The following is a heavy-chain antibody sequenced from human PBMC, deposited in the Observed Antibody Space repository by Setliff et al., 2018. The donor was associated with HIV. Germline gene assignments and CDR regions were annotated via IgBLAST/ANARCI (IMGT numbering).Heavy chain of an antibody. D-gene: IGHD3-22*01. CDR1: GGTFSSYA. V-gene: IGHV1-69*05. Sequence: SVKVSCKASGGTFSSYAISWVRQAPGQGLEWMGGIIPIFGTANYAQKFQGRVTITTDESTSTAYMELSSLRSEDTAVYYCARGDHYYDSSGYDYWGQGTLGTSPQ. CDR2: IIPIFGTA. CDR3: ARGDHYYDSSGYDY. J-gene: IGHJ4*02.